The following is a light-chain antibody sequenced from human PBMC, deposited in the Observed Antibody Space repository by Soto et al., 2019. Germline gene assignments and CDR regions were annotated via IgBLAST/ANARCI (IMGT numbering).Light chain of an antibody. J-gene: IGKJ1*01. CDR1: QSVSSN. CDR3: QQYNDWPRT. CDR2: GAS. Sequence: EIVMTQSPANLSVSPGERATLSCRASQSVSSNLAWYQQKPGQAPRLLIYGASTRATGIPARFSGSGSGTEFNLTISSLQSEDFAVYYCQQYNDWPRTFGQGTKVEIK. V-gene: IGKV3-15*01.